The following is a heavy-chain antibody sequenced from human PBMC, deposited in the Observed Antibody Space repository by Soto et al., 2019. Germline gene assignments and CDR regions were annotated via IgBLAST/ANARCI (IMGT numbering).Heavy chain of an antibody. CDR3: ARWSGYSYGAYDY. CDR1: GYTFTSYY. Sequence: QVQLVQSGAEVKKPGASVKVSCKASGYTFTSYYMHWVRQAPGQGLEWMGIINPSGGSTSYAQKFRGRVTMTRDTSTSTVYMQLTSLRSEETAVYYCARWSGYSYGAYDYWGQGTLDTVSS. CDR2: INPSGGST. J-gene: IGHJ4*02. V-gene: IGHV1-46*01. D-gene: IGHD5-18*01.